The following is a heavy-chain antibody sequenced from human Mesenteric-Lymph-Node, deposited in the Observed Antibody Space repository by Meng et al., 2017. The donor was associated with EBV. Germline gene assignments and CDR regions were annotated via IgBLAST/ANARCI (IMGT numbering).Heavy chain of an antibody. CDR1: GESFSDHY. Sequence: QVQIQEWGAGLLKPSEPLSLICTVDGESFSDHYWSWIRQPPGKGPQWIGEMNHDGRANSNPSLKSRVTMSVDTSKNQLSLKLSSVTAADTAIYYCARLVVDPIDNWFDPWGQGTLVTVSS. CDR2: MNHDGRA. V-gene: IGHV4-34*01. CDR3: ARLVVDPIDNWFDP. D-gene: IGHD2-15*01. J-gene: IGHJ5*02.